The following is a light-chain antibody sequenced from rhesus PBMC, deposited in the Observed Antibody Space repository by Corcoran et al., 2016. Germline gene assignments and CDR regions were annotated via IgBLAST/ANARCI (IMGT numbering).Light chain of an antibody. CDR2: YAS. CDR3: QQHNDYPYT. CDR1: PGISSY. Sequence: DIQMTQSPSSLSASVGDTVTITCRVSPGISSYLAWYQQKPGKAPKPLIYYASNLECGVPSRFSGSGSGTDFTLTIRSLQPEDFAIYYCQQHNDYPYTFGQGTKVEIK. J-gene: IGKJ2*01. V-gene: IGKV1S14*01.